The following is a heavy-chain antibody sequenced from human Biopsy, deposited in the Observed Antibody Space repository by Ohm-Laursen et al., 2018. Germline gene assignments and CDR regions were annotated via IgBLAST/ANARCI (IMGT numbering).Heavy chain of an antibody. Sequence: ASVKVSCKVSGYTFVNYYIHWVRQAPGQGLEWMGIINPGGNSTAYTQNFQGRVAMTWDTSTTTVYMELSSLRSEDTAVYYCVLASFDYWGQGTLVTVPS. V-gene: IGHV1-46*01. J-gene: IGHJ4*02. CDR3: VLASFDY. CDR2: INPGGNST. CDR1: GYTFVNYY.